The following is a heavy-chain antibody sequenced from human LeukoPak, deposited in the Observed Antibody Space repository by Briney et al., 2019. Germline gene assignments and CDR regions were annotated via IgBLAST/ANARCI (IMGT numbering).Heavy chain of an antibody. CDR1: GGTFSSYA. CDR3: APTKPTYYYDSSGYYLDS. CDR2: IIPSFGTA. D-gene: IGHD3-22*01. J-gene: IGHJ4*02. Sequence: SVKVSCKASGGTFSSYAISWVRQGPGQGLEWMGGIIPSFGTANYAQKFQGRVTITTDTSTSTAYLELTSLRSDDTAVYYCAPTKPTYYYDSSGYYLDSWGQGTLATVSS. V-gene: IGHV1-69*05.